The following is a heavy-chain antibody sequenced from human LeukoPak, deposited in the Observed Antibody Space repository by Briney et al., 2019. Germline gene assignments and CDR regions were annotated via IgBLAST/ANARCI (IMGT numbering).Heavy chain of an antibody. J-gene: IGHJ4*02. V-gene: IGHV3-30-3*01. Sequence: GGSLRLSCAASGFRFSSYAMHWVRQAPGKGLEWVAVMLYDGSTKYYADSVKGRFTISRDDSKNTLYLQMNSLRAEDTAVYYCVRGDSHKSVWYNNWGQGTLVTVSS. CDR3: VRGDSHKSVWYNN. D-gene: IGHD6-19*01. CDR1: GFRFSSYA. CDR2: MLYDGSTK.